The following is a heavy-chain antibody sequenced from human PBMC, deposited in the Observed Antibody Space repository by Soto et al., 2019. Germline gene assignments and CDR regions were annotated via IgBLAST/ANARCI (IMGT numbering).Heavy chain of an antibody. V-gene: IGHV4-59*12. Sequence: SETLSLTCTVSDDSITGYFWNWFRQPPGKGLEWIGYIYYSGSAIYNPSLKSRVTMSVDTSKNQFSLRLSSVTAADTAVYYCARVSWSYYYGMDVWGQGITVTVSS. CDR2: IYYSGSA. J-gene: IGHJ6*02. CDR1: DDSITGYF. CDR3: ARVSWSYYYGMDV. D-gene: IGHD3-3*01.